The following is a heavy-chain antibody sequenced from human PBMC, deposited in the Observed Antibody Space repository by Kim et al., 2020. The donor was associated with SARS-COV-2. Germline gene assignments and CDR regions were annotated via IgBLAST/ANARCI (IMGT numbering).Heavy chain of an antibody. Sequence: SETLSLTCTVSGGSISSYYWSWIRQPPGKGLEWIGYIYYSGSTNYNPSLKSRVTISVDTSKNQFSLKLSSVTAADTAVYYCARAGESGWFRVISGMDVRGQGTTVTVSS. V-gene: IGHV4-59*13. CDR1: GGSISSYY. CDR3: ARAGESGWFRVISGMDV. D-gene: IGHD3-10*01. J-gene: IGHJ6*02. CDR2: IYYSGST.